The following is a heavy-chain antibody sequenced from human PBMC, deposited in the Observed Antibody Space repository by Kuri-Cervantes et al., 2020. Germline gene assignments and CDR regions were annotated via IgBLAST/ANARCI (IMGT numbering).Heavy chain of an antibody. Sequence: GESLKISCAASGFTFSSYSMNWVRQAPGKGLEWVSSISSSSSYIYYADSVKGRFTISRDNAKNSLYLQMNSLRAEDTAVYYCARAHTVVVTHDAFDIWGQGTMVTVSS. CDR2: ISSSSSYI. CDR1: GFTFSSYS. D-gene: IGHD2-21*02. V-gene: IGHV3-21*01. CDR3: ARAHTVVVTHDAFDI. J-gene: IGHJ3*02.